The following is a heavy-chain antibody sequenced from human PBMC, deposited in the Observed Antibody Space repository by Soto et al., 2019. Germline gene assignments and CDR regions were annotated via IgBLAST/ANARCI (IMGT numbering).Heavy chain of an antibody. Sequence: GGSLRLSCAASGFTISSYGMHWVRQAPGKGLEWVAVISYDGSNKYYADSVKGRFTISRDNSKNTLYLQMNSLRAEDTAVYYCAKDLDTALYYFDYWGQGTLVTVSS. D-gene: IGHD5-18*01. CDR1: GFTISSYG. J-gene: IGHJ4*02. CDR2: ISYDGSNK. V-gene: IGHV3-30*18. CDR3: AKDLDTALYYFDY.